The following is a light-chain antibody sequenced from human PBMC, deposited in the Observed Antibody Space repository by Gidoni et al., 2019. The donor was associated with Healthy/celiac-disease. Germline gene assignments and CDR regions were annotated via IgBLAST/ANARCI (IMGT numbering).Light chain of an antibody. CDR3: AAWDDSLSGV. J-gene: IGLJ3*02. CDR2: RNN. V-gene: IGLV1-47*01. Sequence: SVLTQPPSASGTPGQRVTISCSGSSSNLGSNYVYWYQQLPGTAPKLLIYRNNQRPSGVPDRFSGAKSGTSASLAISGLRSEDEADYYCAAWDDSLSGVFGGGTKLTVL. CDR1: SSNLGSNY.